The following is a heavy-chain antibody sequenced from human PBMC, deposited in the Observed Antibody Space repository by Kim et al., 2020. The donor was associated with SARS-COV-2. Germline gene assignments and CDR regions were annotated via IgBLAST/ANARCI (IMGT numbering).Heavy chain of an antibody. CDR3: ARGAAGTWDY. CDR1: GYTFNNYW. Sequence: GESLKISCKGSGYTFNNYWIGWVRQMPGRGLEWMVIMNPRDSDTRYSPSFQGQVTISVDKSTSTAYLQWRSLKASDTAMYYCARGAAGTWDYLGQGTLVTVSS. D-gene: IGHD6-13*01. V-gene: IGHV5-51*01. CDR2: MNPRDSDT. J-gene: IGHJ4*02.